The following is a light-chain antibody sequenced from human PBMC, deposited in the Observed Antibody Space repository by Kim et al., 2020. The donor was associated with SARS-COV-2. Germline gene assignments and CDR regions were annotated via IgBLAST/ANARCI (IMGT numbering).Light chain of an antibody. J-gene: IGKJ1*01. Sequence: VSPGERATLSCRASHSVNGNLAWYQQKPGQAPRLLIYDASTGATDIPARFSGSGSGTEFALTISSLQSGDFAVYYCQQYHNWPLTFGQGTKVDIK. CDR1: HSVNGN. CDR2: DAS. CDR3: QQYHNWPLT. V-gene: IGKV3-15*01.